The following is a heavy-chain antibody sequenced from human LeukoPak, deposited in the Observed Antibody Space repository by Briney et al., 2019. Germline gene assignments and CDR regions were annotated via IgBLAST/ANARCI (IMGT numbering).Heavy chain of an antibody. V-gene: IGHV4-39*07. D-gene: IGHD6-13*01. CDR2: IYYSGST. J-gene: IGHJ4*02. CDR3: ARDGQKGIAAAAPLAFDY. CDR1: GGSISSSSYY. Sequence: SETLSLTCTVSGGSISSSSYYWGWIRQPPGTGLEWIGSIYYSGSTYYNPSLKSRVTISVDTSKNQFSLKLSSVTAADTAVYYCARDGQKGIAAAAPLAFDYWGQGTLVTVSS.